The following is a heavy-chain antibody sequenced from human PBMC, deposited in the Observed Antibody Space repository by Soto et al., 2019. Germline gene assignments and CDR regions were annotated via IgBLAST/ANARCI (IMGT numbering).Heavy chain of an antibody. CDR3: GRELWSSAWKNYFEY. Sequence: EVQLVESGGGLIQPGGSLRLSCAASGFTVSSDYMSWVRQAPGKGLEWVSVIYSGGSTYYADSVKGRVTISRDNSKNTLYLQMNSLRAEDRAVYYCGRELWSSAWKNYFEYWGQGTLVTVSS. D-gene: IGHD6-19*01. V-gene: IGHV3-53*01. CDR2: IYSGGST. CDR1: GFTVSSDY. J-gene: IGHJ4*02.